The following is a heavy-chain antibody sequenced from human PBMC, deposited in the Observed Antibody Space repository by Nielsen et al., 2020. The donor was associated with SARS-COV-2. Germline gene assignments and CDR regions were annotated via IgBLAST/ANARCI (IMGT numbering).Heavy chain of an antibody. CDR1: GFSLTTNGMR. V-gene: IGHV2-70*04. Sequence: SGPTLVKSTQTLTLTCTFSGFSLTTNGMRVSWIRQPPGKALEWLARIDWDDDKFYNRSLRTRLTISKDTSKNQVALTMTNMDPVDTATYYCARTSGGFYIDSWGQGTLVTVSS. J-gene: IGHJ5*01. D-gene: IGHD2-15*01. CDR2: IDWDDDK. CDR3: ARTSGGFYIDS.